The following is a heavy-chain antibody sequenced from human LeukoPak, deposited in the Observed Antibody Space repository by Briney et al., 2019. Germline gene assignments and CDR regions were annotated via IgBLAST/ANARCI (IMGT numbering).Heavy chain of an antibody. V-gene: IGHV4-34*01. CDR2: INHSGST. J-gene: IGHJ5*02. Sequence: SETLSLTCAVYGGSFSGYYWSWIRQPPGKGLEWIGEINHSGSTYYNPSLKSRVTISVDTSKNQFSLKLSSVTAADTAVYYCARPITIFGVETNWFDPWGQGTLVTVSS. CDR1: GGSFSGYY. CDR3: ARPITIFGVETNWFDP. D-gene: IGHD3-3*01.